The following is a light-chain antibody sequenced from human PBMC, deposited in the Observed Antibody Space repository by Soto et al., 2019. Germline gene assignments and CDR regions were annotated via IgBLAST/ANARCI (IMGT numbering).Light chain of an antibody. V-gene: IGLV1-44*01. CDR3: AAWDDSQNGPV. Sequence: QSVLTQPSSVSGTPGQRXXXXCSGGXSNIGTSTVNWYHQVPGTAPKLLIYSTNQRPSGVPERFSGSTSGTSASLAINGLQSEDEGVFLCAAWDDSQNGPVFGGGTKLTVL. J-gene: IGLJ3*02. CDR2: STN. CDR1: XSNIGTST.